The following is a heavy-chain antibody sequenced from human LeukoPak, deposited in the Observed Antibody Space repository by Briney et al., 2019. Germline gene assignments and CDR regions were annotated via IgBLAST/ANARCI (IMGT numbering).Heavy chain of an antibody. D-gene: IGHD2-2*02. CDR3: AKLSCSSTSCYTRTNWFDP. CDR1: GFTFSSYA. CDR2: ISYDGSNK. Sequence: GGSLRLSCAASGFTFSSYAMHWVRQAPGKGLEWVAVISYDGSNKYYADSVKGRFTISRDNSKNTLYLQMNSLRAEDTAVYYCAKLSCSSTSCYTRTNWFDPWGQGTLVTVSS. J-gene: IGHJ5*02. V-gene: IGHV3-30-3*02.